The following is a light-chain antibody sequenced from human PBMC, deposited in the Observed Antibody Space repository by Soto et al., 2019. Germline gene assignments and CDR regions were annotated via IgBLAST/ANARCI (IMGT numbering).Light chain of an antibody. CDR1: QSVSSSY. CDR3: QQYGSSPLIT. V-gene: IGKV3-20*01. CDR2: GAS. J-gene: IGKJ5*01. Sequence: EIVMTQSPATLSLSPGERATLSCRASQSVSSSYLAWYHQKPGQAPXLXXYGASSRATGIPDRFSGSGSGTDFTLTISRLEPEDFAAYYCQQYGSSPLITFGQGTRLEIK.